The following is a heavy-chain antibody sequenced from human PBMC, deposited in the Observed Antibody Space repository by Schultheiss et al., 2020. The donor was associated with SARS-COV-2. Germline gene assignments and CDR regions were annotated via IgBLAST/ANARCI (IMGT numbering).Heavy chain of an antibody. V-gene: IGHV4-59*01. Sequence: SQTLSLTCAVYGGSFSGYYWSWIRQSPGTGLEWIGYIYYSGSTNYNPSLKSRVTISVDTSKNQFSLKLSSVTAADTAVYYCARVERSCSTSCQRWFDPWGQGTLVTVSS. D-gene: IGHD2-2*01. CDR1: GGSFSGYY. J-gene: IGHJ5*02. CDR2: IYYSGST. CDR3: ARVERSCSTSCQRWFDP.